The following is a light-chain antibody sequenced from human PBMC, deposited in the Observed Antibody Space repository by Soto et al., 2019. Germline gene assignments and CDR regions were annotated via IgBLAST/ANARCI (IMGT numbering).Light chain of an antibody. CDR2: GAS. Sequence: EIVLTQSPCTLSLSAGERATLSCRASQSVSKNYLAWYQQKPGQAPSLLIYGASNRATGIPDRLSGSGSGTDFTLTISRLDPEDSAVYYCQQYGSSGTFGQGTKVDIK. J-gene: IGKJ1*01. CDR1: QSVSKNY. CDR3: QQYGSSGT. V-gene: IGKV3-20*01.